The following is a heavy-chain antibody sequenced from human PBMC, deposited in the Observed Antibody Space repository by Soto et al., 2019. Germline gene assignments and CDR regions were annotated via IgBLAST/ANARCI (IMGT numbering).Heavy chain of an antibody. J-gene: IGHJ4*02. V-gene: IGHV3-33*01. Sequence: PGGSLRLSCAASGFTFSSYGMHWARQAPGKGLEWVAVIWYDGSNKYYADSVKGRFTISRDNSKNTLYLQMNSLRAEDTAVYYCARDLYDSSGYVLEGGAFDYWGQGTLVTVSS. CDR2: IWYDGSNK. CDR3: ARDLYDSSGYVLEGGAFDY. D-gene: IGHD3-22*01. CDR1: GFTFSSYG.